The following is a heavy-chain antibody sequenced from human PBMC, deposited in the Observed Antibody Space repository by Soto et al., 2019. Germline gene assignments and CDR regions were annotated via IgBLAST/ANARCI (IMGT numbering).Heavy chain of an antibody. J-gene: IGHJ5*02. CDR3: ANLMGAGGWFDP. CDR2: IYYIGRT. CDR1: GGSVSSGSFY. V-gene: IGHV4-61*01. Sequence: QVQLQESGPGLVKPSETQSLTCSVSGGSVSSGSFYWGWVRQPPGKGLEWIGYIYYIGRTNYNPSLATRVTISVDTSKNQFSLRLSSMSAADTAVYYFANLMGAGGWFDPWGQGTLVIVSS. D-gene: IGHD3-16*01.